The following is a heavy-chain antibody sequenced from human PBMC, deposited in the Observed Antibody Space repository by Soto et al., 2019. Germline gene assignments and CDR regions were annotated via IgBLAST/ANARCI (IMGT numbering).Heavy chain of an antibody. CDR1: GYTFTSYG. V-gene: IGHV1-18*01. J-gene: IGHJ5*02. CDR2: ISAYNGNT. D-gene: IGHD3-3*01. CDR3: ARYYDFWSGYEGVNWFDP. Sequence: QVQLVQSGAEVKKPGASVKVSCKASGYTFTSYGISWVRQAPGQGLEWMGWISAYNGNTNYAQKLQGRVTMTTDTSPSTAYMELRSLRSDDTAVYYCARYYDFWSGYEGVNWFDPWGQGTLVTVSS.